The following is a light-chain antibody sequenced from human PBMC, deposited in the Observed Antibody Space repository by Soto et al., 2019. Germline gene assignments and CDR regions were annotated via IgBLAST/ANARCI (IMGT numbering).Light chain of an antibody. J-gene: IGKJ1*01. CDR2: KAS. V-gene: IGKV1-5*03. CDR3: QHYNSYSEA. Sequence: DIQITQPPSTLSASVGDRVTITCRASQSISNRLAWYQQKPGKAPKLLIYKASTLKSGVPSRFSGSGSGTEFTLTISSLQRDDFATYYCQHYNSYSEAFGQGTKVDIK. CDR1: QSISNR.